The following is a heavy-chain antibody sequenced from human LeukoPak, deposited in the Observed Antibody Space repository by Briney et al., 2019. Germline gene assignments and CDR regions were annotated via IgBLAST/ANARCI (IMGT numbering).Heavy chain of an antibody. D-gene: IGHD6-13*01. J-gene: IGHJ4*02. Sequence: GGSLRLSCAASGFTFSNAWMSWVRQAPGKGLEWVGRIKSKTDGGTTDYAAPVKGRFTISRDDSKNTLYLQMNSLKTEDTAVYYCTTVPVYSSSWALGYWGQGTLVTVSS. CDR1: GFTFSNAW. CDR2: IKSKTDGGTT. V-gene: IGHV3-15*01. CDR3: TTVPVYSSSWALGY.